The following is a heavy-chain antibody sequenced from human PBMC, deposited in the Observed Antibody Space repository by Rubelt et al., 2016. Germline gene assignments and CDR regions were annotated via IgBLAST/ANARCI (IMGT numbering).Heavy chain of an antibody. CDR3: ARGKEGLGVTMMDY. Sequence: QVQLQESGPGLVKPSQTLSLTCTVSGGSISSGGYYWSWIRQHPGKGLEWIGEINHSGSTNYNPSLKSRCTRSVDTSKNQFSLKLSSVTAADTAVYYCARGKEGLGVTMMDYWGQGTLVTVSS. V-gene: IGHV4-31*03. J-gene: IGHJ4*02. D-gene: IGHD3-22*01. CDR1: GGSISSGGYY. CDR2: INHSGST.